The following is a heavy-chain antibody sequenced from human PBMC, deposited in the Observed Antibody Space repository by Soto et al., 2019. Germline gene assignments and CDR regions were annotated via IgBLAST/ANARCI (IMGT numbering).Heavy chain of an antibody. CDR1: GGSISSGGYY. Sequence: QVQLQESGPGLVKPSQTLSLTCTVSGGSISSGGYYWSWIRQHPGKGLEWIGYIYYSGSTYYNPSPKKPVSISGKPFKDQFSPKPSSVTAADTAVYYCARWVVPAALYYYYRIDVWGQGTTVTVSS. D-gene: IGHD2-2*01. CDR3: ARWVVPAALYYYYRIDV. CDR2: IYYSGST. V-gene: IGHV4-31*01. J-gene: IGHJ6*02.